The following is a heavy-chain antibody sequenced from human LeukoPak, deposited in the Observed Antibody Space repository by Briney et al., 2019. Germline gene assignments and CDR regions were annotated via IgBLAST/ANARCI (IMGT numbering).Heavy chain of an antibody. J-gene: IGHJ4*02. D-gene: IGHD6-19*01. CDR1: GFMFSSYA. CDR2: ISYDGSNK. CDR3: ARESRYPYSSGWSNSNDY. Sequence: GGSLRLSCAASGFMFSSYAMHWVRQAPGKGLEWVAVISYDGSNKYYADSVKGRFTISRDNSKNTLYLQMNSLRAEDTAVYYCARESRYPYSSGWSNSNDYWGQGTLVTVSS. V-gene: IGHV3-30-3*01.